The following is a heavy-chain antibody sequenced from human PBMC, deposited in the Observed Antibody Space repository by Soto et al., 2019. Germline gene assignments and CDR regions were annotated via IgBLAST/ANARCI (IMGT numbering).Heavy chain of an antibody. CDR3: AREGTYYYYGMDV. V-gene: IGHV1-18*04. D-gene: IGHD3-10*01. CDR2: ISAYNGNT. CDR1: GYTFTSYG. J-gene: IGHJ6*02. Sequence: AAVKVSCKASGYTFTSYGISWVRQAPGQGREGMGWISAYNGNTNYAQKLQGRVTMTTDTSTSTAYMELRSLRSDDTAVYYCAREGTYYYYGMDVWGQGTTVTVSS.